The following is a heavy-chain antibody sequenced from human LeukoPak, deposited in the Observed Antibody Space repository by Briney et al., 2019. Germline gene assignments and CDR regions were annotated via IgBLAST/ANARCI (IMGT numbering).Heavy chain of an antibody. CDR2: IGSSGSTI. J-gene: IGHJ4*02. CDR3: ARDPPPYYYDSSGSNPTDY. Sequence: GGSLRLSCAASGSTFSNYYMSWIRQAPGKGLEWVSYIGSSGSTIYYADSVKGRFTISRDNAKNSLYLQMNSLRAEDTAVYYCARDPPPYYYDSSGSNPTDYWGQGTLFTVSS. V-gene: IGHV3-11*01. CDR1: GSTFSNYY. D-gene: IGHD3-22*01.